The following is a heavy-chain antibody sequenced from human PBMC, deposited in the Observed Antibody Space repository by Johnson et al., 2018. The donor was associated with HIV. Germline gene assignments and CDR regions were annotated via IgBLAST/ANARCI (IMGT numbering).Heavy chain of an antibody. CDR2: ISYDGSNT. CDR3: ARERGAYYNFWRGAARGRYAFDI. D-gene: IGHD3-3*01. V-gene: IGHV3-30-3*01. Sequence: QVQLVESGGGEVQPGRSLRLSCAASGFIFSSYAMHWVRQAPGKGLEWVAVISYDGSNTYYADSVKGRFTISRDNSKNTLYLQMNTLRAEDTAVYYCARERGAYYNFWRGAARGRYAFDIWGQGTMVTVSS. CDR1: GFIFSSYA. J-gene: IGHJ3*02.